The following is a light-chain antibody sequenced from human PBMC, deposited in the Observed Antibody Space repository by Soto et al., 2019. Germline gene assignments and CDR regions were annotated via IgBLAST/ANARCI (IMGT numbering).Light chain of an antibody. CDR2: GAS. Sequence: EVVLTQSPNTLSLSPGERATLSCWASQSLRSSYLAWYQRKPGQAPRLLMFGASRRATGIPDRFNGSGSGTDFILTISRLEPEDFAVYYCQQYGSSPRTFGLGTKVEI. V-gene: IGKV3-20*01. CDR3: QQYGSSPRT. J-gene: IGKJ1*01. CDR1: QSLRSSY.